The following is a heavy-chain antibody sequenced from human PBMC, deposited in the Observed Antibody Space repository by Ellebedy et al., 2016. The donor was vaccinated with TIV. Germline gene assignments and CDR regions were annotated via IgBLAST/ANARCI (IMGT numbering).Heavy chain of an antibody. Sequence: GESLKISCAASGFTFSSYGMHWVRQAPGKGLEWVAVIWYDGSNMFYADSVKGRFTISRDNSKNTTYLHMNSLRTEDTAIYYCAKDWWYGSSWYYFDYWGQGMLVTVSS. J-gene: IGHJ4*02. V-gene: IGHV3-30*02. D-gene: IGHD6-13*01. CDR2: IWYDGSNM. CDR1: GFTFSSYG. CDR3: AKDWWYGSSWYYFDY.